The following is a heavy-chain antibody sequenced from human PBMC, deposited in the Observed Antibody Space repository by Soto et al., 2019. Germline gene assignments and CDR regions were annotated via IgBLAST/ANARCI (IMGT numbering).Heavy chain of an antibody. CDR2: IIPIFGTA. V-gene: IGHV1-69*13. CDR1: GGTFSSYA. CDR3: ARDRVTIPNGMDV. D-gene: IGHD5-18*01. J-gene: IGHJ6*02. Sequence: ASVKVSCKASGGTFSSYAISWVRQAPGQGLEWMGGIIPIFGTANHAQKFQGRVTITADESTSTAYMELSSLRSEDTAVYYCARDRVTIPNGMDVWGQGTKVTVYS.